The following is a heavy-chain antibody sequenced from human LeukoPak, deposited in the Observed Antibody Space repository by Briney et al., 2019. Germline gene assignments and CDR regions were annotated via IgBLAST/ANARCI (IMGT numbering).Heavy chain of an antibody. Sequence: SETLSLTCTVSGGSISSYYWSWIRQPPGKGLEWIGYIYYSGSTNYNPSLKSRVTISVDTSKNQFSLKLSSVTAADTAVYYCATTQAYYYGSGFSSGFDPWGQGTLVTVSS. V-gene: IGHV4-59*12. CDR1: GGSISSYY. CDR3: ATTQAYYYGSGFSSGFDP. J-gene: IGHJ5*02. D-gene: IGHD3-10*01. CDR2: IYYSGST.